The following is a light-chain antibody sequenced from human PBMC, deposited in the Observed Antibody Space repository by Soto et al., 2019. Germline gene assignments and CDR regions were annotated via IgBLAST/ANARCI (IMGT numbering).Light chain of an antibody. CDR3: QKFNTATLT. Sequence: DIQMTQSPSSLSASVGDRVTITCRASQDISVYLAWYQQKKEKVPKLLIYSASTLQTGVPSRFSGSGSGTEFTLTISRLQTEDVATYYCQKFNTATLTFGQGTRLEIK. CDR1: QDISVY. CDR2: SAS. V-gene: IGKV1-27*01. J-gene: IGKJ5*01.